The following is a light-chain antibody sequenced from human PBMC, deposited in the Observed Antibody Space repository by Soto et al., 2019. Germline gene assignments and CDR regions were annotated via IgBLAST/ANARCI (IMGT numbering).Light chain of an antibody. CDR2: MAS. CDR1: QGISPY. CDR3: QQSNSYPWT. Sequence: GDRVTITCRASQGISPYLAWYQQKPGKAPKLLIYMASSLQSGVPSRFSGSGSGTEFTLTISSLQPDDFATYYCQQSNSYPWTFGQGTQVDIK. V-gene: IGKV1-5*03. J-gene: IGKJ1*01.